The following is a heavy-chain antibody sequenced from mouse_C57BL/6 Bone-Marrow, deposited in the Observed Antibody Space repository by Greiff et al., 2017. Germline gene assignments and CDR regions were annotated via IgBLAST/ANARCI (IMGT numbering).Heavy chain of an antibody. J-gene: IGHJ3*01. CDR3: ARFYYGSSWFAY. Sequence: VQLQQSGAELARPGASVKLSCKASGYTFTSYGISWVKQRTGQGLEWIGEIYPRSGNTYYNEKFKGKATLTADKSSSTAYMELRSLTSEDSAVYFCARFYYGSSWFAYWGQGTLVTVSA. CDR1: GYTFTSYG. D-gene: IGHD1-1*01. CDR2: IYPRSGNT. V-gene: IGHV1-81*01.